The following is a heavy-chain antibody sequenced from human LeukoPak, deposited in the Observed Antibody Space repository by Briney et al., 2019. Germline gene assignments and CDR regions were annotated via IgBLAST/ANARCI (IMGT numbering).Heavy chain of an antibody. CDR1: GFTFSSYE. CDR2: ISSSGSTI. J-gene: IGHJ6*03. Sequence: GGSLRLSCAASGFTFSSYEMNWVRQAPGKGLEWVSYISSSGSTIYYADSVKGRFTISRDNAKNSLYLQMNSLRAEDTAVYYCAKANPRGYYYYYMDVWGKGTTVTISS. D-gene: IGHD2-15*01. V-gene: IGHV3-48*03. CDR3: AKANPRGYYYYYMDV.